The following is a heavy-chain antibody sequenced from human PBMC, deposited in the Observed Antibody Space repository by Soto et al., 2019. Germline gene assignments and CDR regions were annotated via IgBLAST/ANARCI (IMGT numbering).Heavy chain of an antibody. Sequence: ASVKVSCKASGYTFTSYGISWVRQAPGQGLEWMGWISAYNGNTNYAQKLQGRVTMTTDTSTSTAYMELRSSVTAADTAVYYCARHVQRSGYSYGPLMDVWGKGTTVTVSS. J-gene: IGHJ6*03. CDR2: ISAYNGNT. D-gene: IGHD5-18*01. CDR3: ARHVQRSGYSYGPLMDV. V-gene: IGHV1-18*01. CDR1: GYTFTSYG.